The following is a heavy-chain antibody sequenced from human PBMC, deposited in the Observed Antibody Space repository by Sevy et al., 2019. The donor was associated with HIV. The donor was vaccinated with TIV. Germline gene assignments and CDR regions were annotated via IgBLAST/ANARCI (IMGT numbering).Heavy chain of an antibody. CDR1: GGSLSSGAYS. CDR3: ARVSGNPEWGYYFDS. CDR2: LYHSGST. D-gene: IGHD2-15*01. J-gene: IGHJ4*02. V-gene: IGHV4-30-2*01. Sequence: SETLSLTCAVSGGSLSSGAYSWSWIRQPPGKGLEWIVCLYHSGSTYYNPSLKSRVTISVDRSKNQFSLKLSSVTAADTAVYYCARVSGNPEWGYYFDSWGQGTLVTVSS.